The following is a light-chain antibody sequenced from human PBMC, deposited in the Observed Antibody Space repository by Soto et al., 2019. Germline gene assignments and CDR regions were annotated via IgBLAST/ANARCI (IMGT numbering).Light chain of an antibody. J-gene: IGKJ4*01. CDR2: GAS. CDR1: ESIISY. CDR3: QQSFRTLLS. Sequence: DIQMTQSPSSLSASIGARVTITCRASESIISYLNWYQQKPGRDPKLLISGASTLQSGVPSRFSGRGSGTDFTLAISSLQPADVGTYYCQQSFRTLLSFGGGTKVEIK. V-gene: IGKV1-39*01.